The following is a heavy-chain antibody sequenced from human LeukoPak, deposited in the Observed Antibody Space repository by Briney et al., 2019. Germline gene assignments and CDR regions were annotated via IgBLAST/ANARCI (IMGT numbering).Heavy chain of an antibody. V-gene: IGHV3-30*02. D-gene: IGHD6-19*01. CDR1: GFTFSSYG. Sequence: PGGSLRLSCAASGFTFSSYGMHWVRQAPGKGLEWVAFIRYDGSNKYYADSVKGRFTISRDNSKNTLYLQMNSLRAEDTAVYYCAKDLTIGQWLVPVIDYWGQGTLVTASS. J-gene: IGHJ4*02. CDR3: AKDLTIGQWLVPVIDY. CDR2: IRYDGSNK.